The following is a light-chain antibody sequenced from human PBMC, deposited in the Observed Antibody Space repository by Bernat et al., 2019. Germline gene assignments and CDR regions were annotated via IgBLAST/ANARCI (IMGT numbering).Light chain of an antibody. J-gene: IGKJ2*01. CDR3: QQSYSTPLYT. V-gene: IGKV1-39*01. CDR1: QSISSY. CDR2: AAS. Sequence: DIQMTQPPSSLSASVGDRVTITCRASQSISSYLNWYQQKPGKAPKLLIYAASSLQSGVPSRFSGSGSGTDFTLTISSLQPEDFATYYCQQSYSTPLYTCGQGTKLEIK.